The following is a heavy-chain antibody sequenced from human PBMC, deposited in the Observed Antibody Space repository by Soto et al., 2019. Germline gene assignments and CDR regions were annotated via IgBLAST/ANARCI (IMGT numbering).Heavy chain of an antibody. CDR3: AKVRSAARREFDP. J-gene: IGHJ5*02. Sequence: PGGSLRLSCAASGFTFSSYAMSWVRQAPGKGLEWVSSISGSGGSTYYADSVKGRFTISRDNSKNTVYLQMNSLRAEDTAVYYGAKVRSAARREFDPWGQGTLVTVSS. CDR1: GFTFSSYA. CDR2: ISGSGGST. D-gene: IGHD6-6*01. V-gene: IGHV3-23*01.